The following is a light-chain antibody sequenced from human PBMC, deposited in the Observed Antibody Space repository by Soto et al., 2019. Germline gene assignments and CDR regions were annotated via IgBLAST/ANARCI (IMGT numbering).Light chain of an antibody. CDR1: QDISSW. CDR2: ATS. CDR3: QQADSFPMT. J-gene: IGKJ4*01. V-gene: IGKV1D-12*01. Sequence: DIQMTQSPSSVSASVGDRVFITCRASQDISSWLAWYQQKPGKAPKLLIYATSRLQSGGPSRFSGSTSGTDFPLAISSLQPEDFATYYCQQADSFPMTFGGGTKVEIK.